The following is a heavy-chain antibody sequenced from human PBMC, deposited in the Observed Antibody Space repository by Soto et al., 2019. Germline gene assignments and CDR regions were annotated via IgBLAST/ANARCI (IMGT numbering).Heavy chain of an antibody. V-gene: IGHV1-24*01. CDR1: GYTLTELS. Sequence: ASVKVSCKVSGYTLTELSMHRVRQAPGKGLEWMGGFDPEDGETIYAQKFQGRVTMTEDTSTDIAYMEQSSLRSEDTAVYYCSTVPRRVSGYGDPFDYWGQGTLVTVSS. CDR3: STVPRRVSGYGDPFDY. D-gene: IGHD4-17*01. J-gene: IGHJ4*02. CDR2: FDPEDGET.